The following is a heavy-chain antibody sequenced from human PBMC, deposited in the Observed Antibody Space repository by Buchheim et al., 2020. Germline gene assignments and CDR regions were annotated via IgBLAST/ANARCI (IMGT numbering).Heavy chain of an antibody. D-gene: IGHD6-19*01. V-gene: IGHV3-30*18. CDR1: GFTFSSYG. CDR2: ISYDGSNK. J-gene: IGHJ6*02. Sequence: QVQLVESGGGVVQPGRSLRLSCAASGFTFSSYGMHWVRQAPGKGLEWVAVISYDGSNKYYADSVKGRFTISRDNSKNTLYLQMNSLRAEDTAVYYCAKDGAVAAHYYYYGMDVWGQGTT. CDR3: AKDGAVAAHYYYYGMDV.